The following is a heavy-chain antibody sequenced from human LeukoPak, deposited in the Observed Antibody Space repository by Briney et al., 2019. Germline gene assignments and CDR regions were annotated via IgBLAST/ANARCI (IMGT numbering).Heavy chain of an antibody. V-gene: IGHV1-69*13. Sequence: SVKVSCKASGGTFSSYAISWVRQAPGQGLEWMGGIIPIFGTANYAQKFQGRVTITADESTSTAYMELSSLRSEDTAVYYCARDEIDSSGWYISDYWGQGTLVTVSS. CDR1: GGTFSSYA. CDR2: IIPIFGTA. J-gene: IGHJ4*02. D-gene: IGHD6-19*01. CDR3: ARDEIDSSGWYISDY.